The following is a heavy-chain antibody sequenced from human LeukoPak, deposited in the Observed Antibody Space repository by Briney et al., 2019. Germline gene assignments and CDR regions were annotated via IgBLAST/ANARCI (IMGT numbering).Heavy chain of an antibody. Sequence: PSETLSLTCSVSGGSISSGSYYWTWIRQPAGKGLEWIGHIYTSGSTNYNPSLKSRVTISVDTSKNQFSLKVTSVTAADTAVYYCARESYLFGELRAVWGKGTTVTISS. CDR3: ARESYLFGELRAV. D-gene: IGHD3-10*01. CDR1: GGSISSGSYY. J-gene: IGHJ6*04. CDR2: IYTSGST. V-gene: IGHV4-61*09.